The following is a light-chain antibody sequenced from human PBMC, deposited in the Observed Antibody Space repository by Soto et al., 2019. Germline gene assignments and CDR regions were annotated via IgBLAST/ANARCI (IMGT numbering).Light chain of an antibody. CDR2: MAS. J-gene: IGKJ1*01. V-gene: IGKV1-5*03. Sequence: DIQMTQSPSTLSASVGDRVTITCRASQSISVWLSWYQQKPGKAPKLLIYMASTLESGVTSRFSGSGSGTEFTLTISSLQPDDFATYYCKNYSAYSTFGQGTRVEI. CDR1: QSISVW. CDR3: KNYSAYST.